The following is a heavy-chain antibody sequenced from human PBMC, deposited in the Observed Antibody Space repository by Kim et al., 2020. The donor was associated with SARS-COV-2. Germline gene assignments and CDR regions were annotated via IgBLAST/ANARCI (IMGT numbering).Heavy chain of an antibody. CDR2: IYYSGST. D-gene: IGHD3-22*01. CDR3: ARERNSSGYLGARYFDL. Sequence: SETLSLTCTVSGGSISSYYWSWIRQPPGKGLEWIGYIYYSGSTNYNPSLKSRVTISVDTSKNQFSLKLSSVTAADTAVYYCARERNSSGYLGARYFDLWGRGTLVTVSS. V-gene: IGHV4-59*01. J-gene: IGHJ2*01. CDR1: GGSISSYY.